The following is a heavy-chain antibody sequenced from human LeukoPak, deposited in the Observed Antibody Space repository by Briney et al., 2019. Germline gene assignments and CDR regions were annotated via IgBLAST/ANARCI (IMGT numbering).Heavy chain of an antibody. CDR2: IKSKTDGGTT. CDR1: GFTFSNAW. D-gene: IGHD3-9*01. V-gene: IGHV3-15*01. J-gene: IGHJ4*02. Sequence: TGGSLRLSCAASGFTFSNAWMSWVRQAPGKGLEWVGRIKSKTDGGTTDYAAPVKGRFTISRDDSKNTLYLHMNSLKVEDTDVYYCTTEGYYDILTGYYSGNYWGQGTLVTVSS. CDR3: TTEGYYDILTGYYSGNY.